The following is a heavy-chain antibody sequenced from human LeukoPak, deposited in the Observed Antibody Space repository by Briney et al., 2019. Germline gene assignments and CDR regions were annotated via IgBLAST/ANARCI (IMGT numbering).Heavy chain of an antibody. Sequence: SQTLSLTCAISGESVSSKNGAWNWIRQSPSRGLEWLGRTYYRSKWYHDYAVSMNGRITINPDTSKNQFSLQLNSVTPDDTAVYYCARDEGASGWHTFDYWGQGTLVTVSS. CDR2: TYYRSKWYH. CDR3: ARDEGASGWHTFDY. D-gene: IGHD6-19*01. J-gene: IGHJ4*02. V-gene: IGHV6-1*01. CDR1: GESVSSKNGA.